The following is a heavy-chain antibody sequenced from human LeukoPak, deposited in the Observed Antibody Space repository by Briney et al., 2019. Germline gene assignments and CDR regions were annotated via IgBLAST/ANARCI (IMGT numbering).Heavy chain of an antibody. Sequence: ASVKVSCKASGYTFTGYYMHWVRQAPGQGLEWMGWINPNSGGTNYAQKLQGRVTMTTDTSTSTAYMELRSLRSDDTAVYYCARCAIAAAEGNWFDPWGQGTLVTVSS. V-gene: IGHV1-2*02. CDR1: GYTFTGYY. CDR3: ARCAIAAAEGNWFDP. D-gene: IGHD6-13*01. J-gene: IGHJ5*02. CDR2: INPNSGGT.